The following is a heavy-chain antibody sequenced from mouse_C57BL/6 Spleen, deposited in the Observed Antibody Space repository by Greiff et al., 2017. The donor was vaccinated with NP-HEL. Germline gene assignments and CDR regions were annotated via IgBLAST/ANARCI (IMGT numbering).Heavy chain of an antibody. Sequence: VQLQQSEPELVKPGASVKMSCKASGYTFTDYNMHWVKQSHGKSLEWIGYINPNNGGTSYNQKFKGKATLTVNKSSSTAYMELRSLTSEDSAVYYCARGGYDGYPFAYWGQGTLVTVSA. V-gene: IGHV1-22*01. CDR1: GYTFTDYN. CDR3: ARGGYDGYPFAY. CDR2: INPNNGGT. D-gene: IGHD2-3*01. J-gene: IGHJ3*01.